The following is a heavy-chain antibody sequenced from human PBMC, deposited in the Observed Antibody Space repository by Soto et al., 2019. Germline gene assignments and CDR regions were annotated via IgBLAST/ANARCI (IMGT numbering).Heavy chain of an antibody. J-gene: IGHJ6*02. CDR2: IYHSGST. Sequence: QLQLQESGSGLVKPSQTLSLTCAVSGGSISSGGYSWSWIRQPPGKGLEWIGYIYHSGSTYYNPSLKSRVTISVDRSKNQFSLKLSSVTAADTAVYYCARVLLRDQLVSDYYYYYGMDVWGQGTTVTVSS. V-gene: IGHV4-30-2*01. D-gene: IGHD2-2*01. CDR3: ARVLLRDQLVSDYYYYYGMDV. CDR1: GGSISSGGYS.